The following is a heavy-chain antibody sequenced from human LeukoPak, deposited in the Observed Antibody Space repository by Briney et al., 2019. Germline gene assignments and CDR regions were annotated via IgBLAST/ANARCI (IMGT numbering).Heavy chain of an antibody. Sequence: PGGTLRLSCAASGFTFDDHGMSWVRQVPGKGLEWVSGINWNGGSTGYADSVKGRFTISRDNAKNSLYLQMNSLRAEDTAVYYCARELEEPTYYYDSSGLDYWGQGTLVTVSS. CDR2: INWNGGST. D-gene: IGHD3-22*01. V-gene: IGHV3-20*04. CDR1: GFTFDDHG. CDR3: ARELEEPTYYYDSSGLDY. J-gene: IGHJ4*02.